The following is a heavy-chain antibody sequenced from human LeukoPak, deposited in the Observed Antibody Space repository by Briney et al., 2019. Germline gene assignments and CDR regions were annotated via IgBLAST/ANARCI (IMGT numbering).Heavy chain of an antibody. Sequence: GGSLRLSCAASGFTFSSYGMSWVRQAPGKGLEWVSAISGSGGSTYYADSVKGRFTISRDNSKNTLYLQMNSLRAEDKAAYYCAKDNAYSSGWLYYFDYWGQRTLVTVS. V-gene: IGHV3-23*01. CDR3: AKDNAYSSGWLYYFDY. D-gene: IGHD6-19*01. CDR2: ISGSGGST. J-gene: IGHJ4*02. CDR1: GFTFSSYG.